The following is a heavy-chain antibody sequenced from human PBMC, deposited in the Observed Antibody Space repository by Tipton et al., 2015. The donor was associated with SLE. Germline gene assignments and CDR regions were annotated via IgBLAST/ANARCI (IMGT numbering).Heavy chain of an antibody. CDR3: ARDRYSSSGPGWFDP. D-gene: IGHD6-13*01. CDR1: GGSISSSSYY. V-gene: IGHV4-39*07. J-gene: IGHJ5*02. CDR2: IYYSGST. Sequence: TLSLTCTVSGGSISSSSYYWGWIRQPPGKGLEWIGSIYYSGSTYYNPSLKSRVTISVDTSKNQFSLKLSSVTAADTAVYYCARDRYSSSGPGWFDPWGQGTPVTVSS.